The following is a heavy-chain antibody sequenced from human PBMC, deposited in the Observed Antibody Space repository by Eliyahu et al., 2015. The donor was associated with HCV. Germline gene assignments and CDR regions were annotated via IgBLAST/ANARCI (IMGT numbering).Heavy chain of an antibody. V-gene: IGHV3-49*03. Sequence: EVQLVESGGGLEQPGRSLRLSCSASGFNFGXYSXSWFRQAPGKGLEWVGFIRSKAYGGTAEYAASVKGRFTISRDDSKTIAYLHMNSLKTEDTGVYYCTRDNWRGILVPGRPGWDYWGQGTLVSVSS. CDR1: GFNFGXYS. CDR2: IRSKAYGGTA. J-gene: IGHJ4*02. D-gene: IGHD6-19*01. CDR3: TRDNWRGILVPGRPGWDY.